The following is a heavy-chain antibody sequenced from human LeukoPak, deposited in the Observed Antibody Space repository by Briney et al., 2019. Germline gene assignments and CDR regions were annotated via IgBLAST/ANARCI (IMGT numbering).Heavy chain of an antibody. CDR3: ASTACSGNCYFDY. D-gene: IGHD2-15*01. CDR1: GYTITCYY. Sequence: ASVKVSCKASGYTITCYYVHWVRQAPGQGLEWMGWINPKSGGTDCAQKFQGRVTMTRDTSISTAYMELTRLTADDTAVYYCASTACSGNCYFDYWGQGTLVTVSS. V-gene: IGHV1-2*02. J-gene: IGHJ4*02. CDR2: INPKSGGT.